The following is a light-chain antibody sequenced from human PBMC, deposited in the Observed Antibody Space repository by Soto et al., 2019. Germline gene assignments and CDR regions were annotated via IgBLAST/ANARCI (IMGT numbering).Light chain of an antibody. J-gene: IGKJ1*01. CDR3: QQYGSSGT. V-gene: IGKV3-20*01. CDR2: AGS. CDR1: QTISSAY. Sequence: VLTQSPGTLSLSPGARATLSCRASQTISSAYLAWYQQRPGQAPRLLIYAGSRRATGIPDRFSGSGSGTDFTLTISRLEPEDFAVYYCQQYGSSGTFGQGTKVDIK.